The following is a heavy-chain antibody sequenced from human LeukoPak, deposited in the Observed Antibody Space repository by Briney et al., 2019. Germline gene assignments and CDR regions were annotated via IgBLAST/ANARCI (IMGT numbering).Heavy chain of an antibody. V-gene: IGHV4-4*07. Sequence: SETLSLTCTVSGGSISGYYWSWIRQPAGKGLEWIGRIYTSGSTNYNPSLKTRVTTSVDTSKNQFSLKLSSVTAADTAVYYCARESNVLLWFGEPVWGQGTLVTVSS. D-gene: IGHD3-10*01. CDR3: ARESNVLLWFGEPV. CDR2: IYTSGST. CDR1: GGSISGYY. J-gene: IGHJ4*02.